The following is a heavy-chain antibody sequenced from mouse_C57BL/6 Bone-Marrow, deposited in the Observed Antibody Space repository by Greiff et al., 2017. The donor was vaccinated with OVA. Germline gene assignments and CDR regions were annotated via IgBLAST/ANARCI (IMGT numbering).Heavy chain of an antibody. Sequence: VQLQQSGAELVRPGASVKLSCTASGFNIKDDYMHWVKQRPEQGLEWIGWIDPENGDTEYASKFQGKATITADTSSNTAYLQLSSLTSEDTAVYYCTTFYGSSYNYFDYGGQGTTLTVSS. J-gene: IGHJ2*01. D-gene: IGHD1-1*01. CDR1: GFNIKDDY. V-gene: IGHV14-4*01. CDR2: IDPENGDT. CDR3: TTFYGSSYNYFDY.